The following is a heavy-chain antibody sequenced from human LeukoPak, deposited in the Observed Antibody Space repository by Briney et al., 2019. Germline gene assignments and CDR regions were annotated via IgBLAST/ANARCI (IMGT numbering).Heavy chain of an antibody. CDR1: GFTVSSNN. J-gene: IGHJ4*02. CDR3: AREGYGDYSFDY. Sequence: SGGSLRLSCAASGFTVSSNNMSWVRQAPGKGLEWVSVIYSGGNTYYADSVKGRFTISRDNSKNTLYLQMNSLRAEDTAVYYCAREGYGDYSFDYWGQGTLVTVSS. V-gene: IGHV3-66*01. D-gene: IGHD4-17*01. CDR2: IYSGGNT.